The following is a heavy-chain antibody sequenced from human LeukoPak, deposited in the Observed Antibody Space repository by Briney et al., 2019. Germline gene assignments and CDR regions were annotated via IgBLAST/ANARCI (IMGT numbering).Heavy chain of an antibody. CDR3: ARSGVSKYDFWSGYRLTNDY. J-gene: IGHJ4*02. V-gene: IGHV4-34*01. Sequence: SETLSLTCAVYGGSFSGYCWSWIRQPPGKGLEWIGEINHGGSTNYNPSLKSRVTISVDTSKNQFSLKLSSVTAADTAVYYCARSGVSKYDFWSGYRLTNDYWGQGTLVTVSS. CDR2: INHGGST. D-gene: IGHD3-3*01. CDR1: GGSFSGYC.